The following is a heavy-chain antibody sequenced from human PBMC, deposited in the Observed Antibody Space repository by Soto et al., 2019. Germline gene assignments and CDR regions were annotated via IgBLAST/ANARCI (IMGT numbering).Heavy chain of an antibody. CDR2: IYYSGST. D-gene: IGHD3-9*01. CDR1: GGSISSSSYY. J-gene: IGHJ3*02. Sequence: QLQLQESGPGLVKPSETLSLTCTVSGGSISSSSYYWGWIRQPPGKGLEWIGSIYYSGSTYYNPSLKSRVTISVDTSKNQFSLKLSSVTAADTAVYYCAREDILTGYYDAFDIWGQGTMVTVSS. CDR3: AREDILTGYYDAFDI. V-gene: IGHV4-39*02.